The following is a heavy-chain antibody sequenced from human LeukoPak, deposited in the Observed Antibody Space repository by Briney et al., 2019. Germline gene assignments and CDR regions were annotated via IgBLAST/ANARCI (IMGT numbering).Heavy chain of an antibody. Sequence: GESLKISCKGSGYTFTSFWIGWVRQMPGKGLEWMGIIYPGDSDTRYSPSLQGQVTISADKSISTAYLQWNSLKASATAIYYCGRLRDGYSDYWGPGTLVTVSS. CDR3: GRLRDGYSDY. V-gene: IGHV5-51*01. D-gene: IGHD5-24*01. J-gene: IGHJ4*02. CDR2: IYPGDSDT. CDR1: GYTFTSFW.